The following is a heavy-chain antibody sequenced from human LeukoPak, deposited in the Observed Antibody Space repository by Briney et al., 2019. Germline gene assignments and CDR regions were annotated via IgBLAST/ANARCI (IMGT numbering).Heavy chain of an antibody. CDR3: AKRPLSGYYSYDAFDI. D-gene: IGHD3-22*01. CDR1: GFTFSSYS. V-gene: IGHV3-48*01. Sequence: GGSLRLSCAASGFTFSSYSMNWVRQAPGKGLEWVSYISSSSSTIYYADSVKGRFTISRDNAKNSLYLQMNSLGAEDTAVYYCAKRPLSGYYSYDAFDIWGQGTMVTVSS. CDR2: ISSSSSTI. J-gene: IGHJ3*02.